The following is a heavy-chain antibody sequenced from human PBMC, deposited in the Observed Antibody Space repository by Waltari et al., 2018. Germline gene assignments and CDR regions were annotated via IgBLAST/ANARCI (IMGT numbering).Heavy chain of an antibody. J-gene: IGHJ4*02. D-gene: IGHD4-17*01. CDR1: GMTVRHYW. CDR2: IKQDGSEK. Sequence: EVQLVESGGGSVQPGGSLRLACAASGMTVRHYWMNWVGKAPGKWLEWVANIKQDGSEKNYVDSVEGRFSISRDNAQNSLYLQMNSLRAEDTAIYYCVTGLTTVTAKDYFDHWGQGALVTVS. CDR3: VTGLTTVTAKDYFDH. V-gene: IGHV3-7*01.